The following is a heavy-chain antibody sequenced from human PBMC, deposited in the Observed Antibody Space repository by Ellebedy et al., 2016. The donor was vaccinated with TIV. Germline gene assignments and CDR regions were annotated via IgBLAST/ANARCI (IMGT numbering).Heavy chain of an antibody. V-gene: IGHV1-2*02. Sequence: AASVKVSCKASGYTFSGFYMHWVRQAPGQGLEWMGWINPQSGYTHYAQKFQGRITITRDTSFTTAHMELTNLTSDDTGVYYCARGVDRYCRITSCYPYLDCWGHGTLVIVSS. CDR2: INPQSGYT. CDR1: GYTFSGFY. J-gene: IGHJ4*01. D-gene: IGHD2-2*01. CDR3: ARGVDRYCRITSCYPYLDC.